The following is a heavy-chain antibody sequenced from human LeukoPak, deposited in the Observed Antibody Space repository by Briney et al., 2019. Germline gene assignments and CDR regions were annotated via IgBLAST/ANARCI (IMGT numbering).Heavy chain of an antibody. CDR3: ARDEMPTFNEGLSY. Sequence: SETLSLTCTVSGGSISNSSYYWGWVRQPPGKGLEWIGSIYYSGSTYFNPSLKSRLTISVDTSKNQFSLKLSSVTAADTAVYYCARDEMPTFNEGLSYWGQGTLITVSS. J-gene: IGHJ4*02. V-gene: IGHV4-39*02. D-gene: IGHD5-24*01. CDR1: GGSISNSSYY. CDR2: IYYSGST.